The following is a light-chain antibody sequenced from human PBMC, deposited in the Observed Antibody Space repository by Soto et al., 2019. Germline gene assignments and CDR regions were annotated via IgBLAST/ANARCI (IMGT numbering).Light chain of an antibody. V-gene: IGLV2-14*03. J-gene: IGLJ2*01. Sequence: SALTQPASMSGSPGQSIAISCTGTSSDVGGSNFVSWYQQYSGKAPKLMIYDVSLRPSGVSNRFSGSKSGNTASLTISGLQAEDEADYYCSAYSTSSTLVVFGGGTKVTVL. CDR1: SSDVGGSNF. CDR2: DVS. CDR3: SAYSTSSTLVV.